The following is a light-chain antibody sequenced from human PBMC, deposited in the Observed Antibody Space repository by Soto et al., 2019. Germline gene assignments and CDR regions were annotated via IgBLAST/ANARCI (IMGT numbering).Light chain of an antibody. CDR2: GAS. CDR1: QSVSSRY. J-gene: IGKJ5*01. V-gene: IGKV3-20*01. Sequence: ELVLTQSPGTLSLSPGERATLSCRDSQSVSSRYLAWYQQKPGQAPRLLIYGASSRATGIPDRFSGSGSGTDFTLTISRLEPEDFAVYYCQQYGSSPTITCGQGTRLESK. CDR3: QQYGSSPTIT.